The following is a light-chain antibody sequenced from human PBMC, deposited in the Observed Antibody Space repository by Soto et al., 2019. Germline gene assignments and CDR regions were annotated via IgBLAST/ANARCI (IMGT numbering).Light chain of an antibody. V-gene: IGKV2-30*02. Sequence: DVVMTQSPLSLPVIFGQPASISCRSSRSLVHTNGNTYLNWFQQRPGQSPRRLIYMVSNRDSGVPDRFSGSGSGTDFTLKISRVEADDVSVYFCMQAIHWPWTFGQGTKVDVK. CDR3: MQAIHWPWT. CDR1: RSLVHTNGNTY. J-gene: IGKJ1*01. CDR2: MVS.